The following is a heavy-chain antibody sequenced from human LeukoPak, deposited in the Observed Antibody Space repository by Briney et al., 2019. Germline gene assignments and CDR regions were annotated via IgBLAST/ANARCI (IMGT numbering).Heavy chain of an antibody. J-gene: IGHJ3*02. Sequence: SETLSLTCTVSGYSISSGYYWGWIRQPPGKGLEWIGSIYHSGSTYYNPSLKSRVTISVDTSKNQFSLKLSSVTAADTAVYYCASTYSLYDAFDIWGQGTMVTVSS. D-gene: IGHD1-26*01. V-gene: IGHV4-38-2*02. CDR3: ASTYSLYDAFDI. CDR2: IYHSGST. CDR1: GYSISSGYY.